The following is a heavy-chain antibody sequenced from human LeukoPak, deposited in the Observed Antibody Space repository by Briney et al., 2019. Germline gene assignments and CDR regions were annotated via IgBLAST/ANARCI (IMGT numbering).Heavy chain of an antibody. CDR1: RGSISSYY. V-gene: IGHV4-59*01. Sequence: SETLSLTFSVPRGSISSYYWTWIRQPPGRVQEMNGSNSDSGSTNYNPSLKSRVTISVDMSKNQFSLKLNSVIAADTAVYYCARAGRITVFGVVLDNFDCWGQGTLVTVSS. J-gene: IGHJ4*02. D-gene: IGHD3-3*01. CDR3: ARAGRITVFGVVLDNFDC. CDR2: NSDSGST.